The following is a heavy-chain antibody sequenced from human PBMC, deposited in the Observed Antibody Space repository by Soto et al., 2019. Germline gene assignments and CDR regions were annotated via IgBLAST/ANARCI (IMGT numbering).Heavy chain of an antibody. J-gene: IGHJ4*02. CDR3: AIVPRYFDWLFVDY. CDR2: INPSGGST. D-gene: IGHD3-9*01. Sequence: ASVTVSCQAAGYTFTSYYMHWVRQAPGQGLEWMGIINPSGGSTSYAQKFQGRVTMTRDTSTSTVYMELSSLRSEDTAVYYCAIVPRYFDWLFVDYWGQGTLVTVSS. V-gene: IGHV1-46*03. CDR1: GYTFTSYY.